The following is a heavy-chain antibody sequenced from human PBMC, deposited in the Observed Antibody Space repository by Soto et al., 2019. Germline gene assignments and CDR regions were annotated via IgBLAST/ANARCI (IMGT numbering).Heavy chain of an antibody. CDR1: GFTFSSYG. D-gene: IGHD6-19*01. CDR2: ISYDGRNK. J-gene: IGHJ6*02. Sequence: GGSLRLSCAASGFTFSSYGMHWVRQAPGKGLEWVAVISYDGRNKYYADAVKGRFTISRGNSKNTLYLQMSSLRAEDTAVYYCVKDGSSGWPYFYDMDVWGQGTTVTVSS. V-gene: IGHV3-30*18. CDR3: VKDGSSGWPYFYDMDV.